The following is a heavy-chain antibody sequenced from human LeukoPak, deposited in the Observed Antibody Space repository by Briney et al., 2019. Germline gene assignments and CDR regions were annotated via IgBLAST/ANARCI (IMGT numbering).Heavy chain of an antibody. CDR2: IYYSGST. CDR3: AKIPQVATYTVPNFDF. Sequence: SETLSLTCTVSGGSINSYYWSWIRQPPGKGLEWIGYIYYSGSTNYNPSLKSRVTISVDTSKNQFSLKLSSVTAADTAVYYCAKIPQVATYTVPNFDFWGQGTLVTVSS. D-gene: IGHD3-16*01. J-gene: IGHJ4*02. CDR1: GGSINSYY. V-gene: IGHV4-59*01.